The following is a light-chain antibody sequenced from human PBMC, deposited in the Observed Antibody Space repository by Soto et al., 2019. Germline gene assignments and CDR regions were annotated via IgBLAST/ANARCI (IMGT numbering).Light chain of an antibody. CDR2: DAS. Sequence: EIVLTQSPATLSLSPGERATLSCRASQSVSRSLAWYQQKPGQAPRLLIYDASKRATGIPARFSGRGSVTYFTLTINSLEPEDFAVYYCQQRSNWPPRYSFGQVTKLEIK. CDR1: QSVSRS. V-gene: IGKV3-11*01. CDR3: QQRSNWPPRYS. J-gene: IGKJ2*03.